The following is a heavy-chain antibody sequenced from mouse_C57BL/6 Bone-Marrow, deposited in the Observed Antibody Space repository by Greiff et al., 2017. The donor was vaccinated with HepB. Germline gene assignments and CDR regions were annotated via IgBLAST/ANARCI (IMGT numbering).Heavy chain of an antibody. J-gene: IGHJ4*01. Sequence: QVQLQQSDAELVKPGASVKISCKVSGYTFTDHTIHWMKQRPEQGLEWIGYIYPRDGSTKYNEKFKGKATLTADKSSRTAYMQLNSLTSEDSAVYFCARRRSSNFLYYYAMDYWGQGTSVTVSS. D-gene: IGHD2-5*01. CDR2: IYPRDGST. CDR3: ARRRSSNFLYYYAMDY. CDR1: GYTFTDHT. V-gene: IGHV1-78*01.